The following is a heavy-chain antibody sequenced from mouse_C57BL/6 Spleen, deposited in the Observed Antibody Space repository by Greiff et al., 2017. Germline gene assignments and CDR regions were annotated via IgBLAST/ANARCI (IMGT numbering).Heavy chain of an antibody. CDR1: GFTFSDYG. V-gene: IGHV5-17*01. CDR3: ARVDYPHYYAMDY. J-gene: IGHJ4*01. Sequence: EVKLVESGGGLVKPGGSLKLSCAASGFTFSDYGMHWVRQAPEKGLEWVAYISSGSSTIYYADTVKGRFTISRDNAKNTLFLQMTSLRSEDTAMYYCARVDYPHYYAMDYWGQGTTVTVSS. CDR2: ISSGSSTI. D-gene: IGHD5-5*01.